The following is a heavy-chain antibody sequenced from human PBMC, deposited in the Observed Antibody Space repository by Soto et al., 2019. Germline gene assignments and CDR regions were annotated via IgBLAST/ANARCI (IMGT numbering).Heavy chain of an antibody. Sequence: GGSLRLSCAASGFTFSSYAMSWFRQAPGKGLEWVSAISGSGGSTYYADSVKGRFTISRDNSKNTLYLQMNSLRAEDTAVYYCAKDREITFGGVIVMNYFDYWGQGT. CDR3: AKDREITFGGVIVMNYFDY. V-gene: IGHV3-23*01. CDR2: ISGSGGST. D-gene: IGHD3-16*02. J-gene: IGHJ4*02. CDR1: GFTFSSYA.